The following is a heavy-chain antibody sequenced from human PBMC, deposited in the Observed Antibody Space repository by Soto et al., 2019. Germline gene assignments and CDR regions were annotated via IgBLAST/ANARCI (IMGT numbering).Heavy chain of an antibody. CDR1: GGTFSSYA. Sequence: SVKVSCKASGGTFSSYAISWVRQAPGQGLEWMGGIIPIFGTANYAQKFQGRVTITADESTSTAYMELSSLRSEDTAVYYCARKVDIVVVPAALDYYYYGMDVWGQGTTVTSP. J-gene: IGHJ6*02. CDR2: IIPIFGTA. D-gene: IGHD2-2*03. V-gene: IGHV1-69*13. CDR3: ARKVDIVVVPAALDYYYYGMDV.